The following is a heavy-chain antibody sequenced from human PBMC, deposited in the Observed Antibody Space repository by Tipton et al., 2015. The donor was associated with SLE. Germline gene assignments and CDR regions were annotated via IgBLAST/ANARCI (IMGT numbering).Heavy chain of an antibody. J-gene: IGHJ3*02. V-gene: IGHV3-7*01. Sequence: SLRLSCAASGFTFSTYWMSWVRQAPGKGLEWVANIKQDGSEKFYADSVKGRFTISRDNAKNSLYLQMNSLRDEDTAVYYCARGSWPFDRWGQGTMVIVSS. CDR3: ARGSWPFDR. CDR1: GFTFSTYW. CDR2: IKQDGSEK.